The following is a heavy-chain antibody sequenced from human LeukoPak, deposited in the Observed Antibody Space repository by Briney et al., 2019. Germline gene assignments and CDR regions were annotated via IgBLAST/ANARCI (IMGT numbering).Heavy chain of an antibody. CDR3: ARAAVAGRGNAFDI. D-gene: IGHD6-19*01. V-gene: IGHV1-69*13. J-gene: IGHJ3*02. CDR2: IIPIFGTA. CDR1: GGTFSSYA. Sequence: SVKVSCKASGGTFSSYAISWVRQAPGQGLEWMGGIIPIFGTANYAQKFQGRVTITADESTSPAYMELSSLRSEDTAVYYCARAAVAGRGNAFDIWGQGRMVTVSS.